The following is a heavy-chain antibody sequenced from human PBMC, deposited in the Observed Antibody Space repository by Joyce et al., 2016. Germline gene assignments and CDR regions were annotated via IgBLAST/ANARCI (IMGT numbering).Heavy chain of an antibody. Sequence: QVQLQQWGTGLLKPSETLSLTCAVYGGSFGGYYWTWIRQPPGKGLELFGEINHSGSTNDNPSLKSRVTMSVDTSKNQFSLKLSSVTAADTAVYYCARGRVRCRTQTCLYYEYYGMDVWGLGTTVTVSS. CDR2: INHSGST. D-gene: IGHD4-17*01. V-gene: IGHV4-34*01. CDR3: ARGRVRCRTQTCLYYEYYGMDV. J-gene: IGHJ6*02. CDR1: GGSFGGYY.